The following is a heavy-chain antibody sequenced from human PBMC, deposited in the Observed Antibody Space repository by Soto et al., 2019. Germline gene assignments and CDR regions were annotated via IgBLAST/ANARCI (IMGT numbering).Heavy chain of an antibody. D-gene: IGHD6-19*01. J-gene: IGHJ6*02. Sequence: ASVKLSCKASGYTFTSYGISWVRQDPGQGLEWMGWISAYNGNTNYAQKLQGRVTMTTDTSTSTAYMELRSLRSDDTAVYYCARRSSGWYSVFDYYYGMDVWGQATTVTVSS. CDR2: ISAYNGNT. CDR3: ARRSSGWYSVFDYYYGMDV. V-gene: IGHV1-18*01. CDR1: GYTFTSYG.